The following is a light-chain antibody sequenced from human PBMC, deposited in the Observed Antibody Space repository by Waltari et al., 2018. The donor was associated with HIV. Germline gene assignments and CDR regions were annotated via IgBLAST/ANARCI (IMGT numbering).Light chain of an antibody. Sequence: QSALTQPRSVSGSPGQSVTISCTGTSNDVGGYQYVSWYQQHPGKAPKLIIFDVTQRPSGVPDRCSGAKSGNTASLTSSGLQAEDEADFYCCSYAGSYSWVFGGGTKVAVL. CDR2: DVT. V-gene: IGLV2-11*01. CDR3: CSYAGSYSWV. J-gene: IGLJ3*02. CDR1: SNDVGGYQY.